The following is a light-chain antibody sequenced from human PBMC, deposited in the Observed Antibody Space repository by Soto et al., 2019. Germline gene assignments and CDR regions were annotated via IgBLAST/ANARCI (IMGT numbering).Light chain of an antibody. Sequence: EIVLTQSPGTLSLSPGERATLSCRASQSVSSSYLAWYQQKPGQAPRLLIYGASSRATGIPDRFSGSGSGTDFTLTISRLEPEDFAVYDRSPLTFGGGTKVEIK. J-gene: IGKJ4*01. V-gene: IGKV3-20*01. CDR1: QSVSSSY. CDR2: GAS. CDR3: SPLT.